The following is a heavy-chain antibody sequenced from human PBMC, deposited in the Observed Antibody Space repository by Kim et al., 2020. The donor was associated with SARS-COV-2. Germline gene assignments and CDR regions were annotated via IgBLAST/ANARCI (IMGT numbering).Heavy chain of an antibody. J-gene: IGHJ5*02. V-gene: IGHV3-23*01. CDR3: VRGKAGRYPMYNRFDP. Sequence: GGSLRLSCVASGFAFDTKAMNWVRQAPGKGLEWISAISGLGDTSHYADSVKGRFTISRDNSKSTLFLQLSRLSVDDTATYFCVRGKAGRYPMYNRFDPWG. CDR1: GFAFDTKA. CDR2: ISGLGDTS. D-gene: IGHD6-19*01.